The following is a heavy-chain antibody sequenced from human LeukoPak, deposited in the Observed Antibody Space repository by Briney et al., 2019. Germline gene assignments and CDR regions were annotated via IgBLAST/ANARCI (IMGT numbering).Heavy chain of an antibody. CDR2: IYYSGNT. CDR3: ARTYNWNYNDAFDI. D-gene: IGHD1-7*01. V-gene: IGHV4-39*07. Sequence: SETLSLTCTVSGGSISSSNYYWGWIRQPPGKGLEWIGSIYYSGNTYYNPSVKSRVTISVDTSKNQFSLKLSSVTAADNAVYYCARTYNWNYNDAFDIWGRGTMVNVSS. J-gene: IGHJ3*02. CDR1: GGSISSSNYY.